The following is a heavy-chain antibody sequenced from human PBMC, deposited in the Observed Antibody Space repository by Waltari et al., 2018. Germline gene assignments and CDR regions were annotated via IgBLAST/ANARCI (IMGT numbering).Heavy chain of an antibody. J-gene: IGHJ6*02. CDR2: ISSSSSYI. V-gene: IGHV3-21*01. CDR3: ARDQWIQLWLQNYYYYGMDV. Sequence: EVQLVESGGGLVKPGGSLRLSCAASGFTFSSYSMHLFRQAPGKGLGWVSSISSSSSYIYYADSVKGRFTISRDNAKNSLYLQMNSLRAEDTAVYYCARDQWIQLWLQNYYYYGMDVWGQGTTVTVSS. D-gene: IGHD5-18*01. CDR1: GFTFSSYS.